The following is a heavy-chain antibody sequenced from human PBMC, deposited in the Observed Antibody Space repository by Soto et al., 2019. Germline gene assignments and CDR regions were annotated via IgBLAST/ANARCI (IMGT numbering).Heavy chain of an antibody. V-gene: IGHV1-2*02. CDR2: MNPNDGDT. Sequence: QAQLVQSGAEAKRPGTSVKVSCQVSGYTFTNYFHWIRPAPGQGLEWMGWMNPNDGDTEYARKCQGRVTWTRDTSITTAYMELSSLTSDDTAVDYRARENWSYVDWGQGTLVTVAS. CDR3: ARENWSYVD. J-gene: IGHJ4*02. CDR1: GYTFTNY. D-gene: IGHD1-26*01.